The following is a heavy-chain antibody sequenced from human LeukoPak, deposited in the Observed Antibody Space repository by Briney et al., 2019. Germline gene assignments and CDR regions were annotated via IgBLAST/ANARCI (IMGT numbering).Heavy chain of an antibody. CDR3: VRDPDALDY. Sequence: GGSLRLSCVASGFTFSSYSMNWVRQAPGRGLEWVSYINRRGSPTYYADSVKGRFTTSRDYATNSLFLQMSSLRAEDTAVYYCVRDPDALDYWGQGTLVTVSS. CDR2: INRRGSPT. V-gene: IGHV3-48*01. J-gene: IGHJ4*02. CDR1: GFTFSSYS.